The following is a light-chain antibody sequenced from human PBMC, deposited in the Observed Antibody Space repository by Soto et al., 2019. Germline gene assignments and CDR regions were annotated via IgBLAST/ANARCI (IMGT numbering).Light chain of an antibody. CDR1: TSAFFTSNNKNY. Sequence: DIVMTQSPDSLALSLAETATITWKSRTSAFFTSNNKNYLGWFQQKTRQPPKLXLSWESTRESGVPERFSGSGSGTDLNLTISRLQAEDVAVYYCQKYYTTPLTCGGGTKVDIK. J-gene: IGKJ4*01. CDR2: WES. CDR3: QKYYTTPLT. V-gene: IGKV4-1*01.